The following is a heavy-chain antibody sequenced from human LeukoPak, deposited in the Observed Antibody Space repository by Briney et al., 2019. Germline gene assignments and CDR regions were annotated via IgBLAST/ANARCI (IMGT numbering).Heavy chain of an antibody. CDR2: ISWDGGST. Sequence: GSLRLSCAASGFTFDDYTMPWVRQAPGKGLEWVSLISWDGGSTYYADSVKGRFTISRDNSKNSLYLQMNSLRTEDTALYYCAKEKYGYKYFDYWGQGTLVTVSS. CDR3: AKEKYGYKYFDY. V-gene: IGHV3-43*01. J-gene: IGHJ4*02. D-gene: IGHD5-24*01. CDR1: GFTFDDYT.